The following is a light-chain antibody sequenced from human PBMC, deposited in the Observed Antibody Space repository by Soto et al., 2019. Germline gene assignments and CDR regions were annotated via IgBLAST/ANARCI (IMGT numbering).Light chain of an antibody. CDR3: QQYKTYSRT. V-gene: IGKV1-5*01. J-gene: IGKJ1*01. CDR1: QSLGSW. Sequence: DIQMTQSPSTLSASLGERVTITCRASQSLGSWLAWYQQKPGKAPKLLIHDASNLESGVPLRFSGSGSGTEFSLTISSLQPDDFATYYCQQYKTYSRTFGQGTKVDIK. CDR2: DAS.